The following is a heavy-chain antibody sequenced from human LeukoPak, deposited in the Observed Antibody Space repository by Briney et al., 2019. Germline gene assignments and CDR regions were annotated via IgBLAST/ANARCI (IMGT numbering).Heavy chain of an antibody. CDR1: GFTFDDYA. V-gene: IGHV3-21*01. J-gene: IGHJ4*02. CDR3: ARDRVIKGYSGYDSDY. D-gene: IGHD5-12*01. CDR2: ISSSSSYI. Sequence: PGRSLRLSFAASGFTFDDYAMHWVRQAPGKGLEWVSSISSSSSYIYYADSVKGRFTISRDNVKNSLYLQMNSLRAEDTAVYYCARDRVIKGYSGYDSDYWGQGTLVTVSS.